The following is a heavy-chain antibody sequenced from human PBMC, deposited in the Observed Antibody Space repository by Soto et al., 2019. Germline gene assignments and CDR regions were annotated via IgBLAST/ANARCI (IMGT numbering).Heavy chain of an antibody. Sequence: GGSLRLSCAASGFTFSNAWMSWVRQAPGKGLEWVGRIKSKTDGGTTDYAAPVKGRFTISRDDSKNTLYLQMNSLRAEDTAVYYCAKDAAVRHFDYWGQGTLVTVSS. CDR1: GFTFSNAW. J-gene: IGHJ4*02. D-gene: IGHD6-25*01. CDR3: AKDAAVRHFDY. V-gene: IGHV3-15*01. CDR2: IKSKTDGGTT.